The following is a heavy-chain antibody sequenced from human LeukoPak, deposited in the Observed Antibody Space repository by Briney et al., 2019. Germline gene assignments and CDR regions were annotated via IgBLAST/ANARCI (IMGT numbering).Heavy chain of an antibody. CDR2: IYYSGST. CDR1: GGSISSYY. J-gene: IGHJ4*02. CDR3: ARDSNGWYFDY. Sequence: PSEALPLTCTVSGGSISSYYWSWIRQPPGKGLEWIGYIYYSGSTNYNPSLKSRVTISVDTSKNQFSLKLSSVTAADTAVYYCARDSNGWYFDYWGQGTLVTVSS. D-gene: IGHD6-19*01. V-gene: IGHV4-59*01.